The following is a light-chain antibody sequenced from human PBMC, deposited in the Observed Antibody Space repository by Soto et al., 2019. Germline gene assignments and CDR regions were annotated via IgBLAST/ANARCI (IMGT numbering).Light chain of an antibody. Sequence: DVGWYQQKPGKAPKLLIFENNKRPSGIPDRFSASKSGTSATLGITGLQTGDEADYYCGTWDSSMSAYVSGTGNKVTVL. J-gene: IGLJ1*01. CDR3: GTWDSSMSAYV. CDR1: D. CDR2: ENN. V-gene: IGLV1-51*02.